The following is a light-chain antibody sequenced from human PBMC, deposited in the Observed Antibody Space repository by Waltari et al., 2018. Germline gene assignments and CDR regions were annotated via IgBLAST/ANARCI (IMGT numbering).Light chain of an antibody. CDR3: YSYAGSSV. V-gene: IGLV2-23*01. CDR1: TSDIENFNL. CDR2: EGD. Sequence: QSALTQPASVSGSPGQSITISCTGTTSDIENFNLVSWYQQHPVKAPKLIIYEGDKRPSGVSDRLTVSKSGNTASLTISGLQAEDEADYFCYSYAGSSVFGTGTKVTVL. J-gene: IGLJ1*01.